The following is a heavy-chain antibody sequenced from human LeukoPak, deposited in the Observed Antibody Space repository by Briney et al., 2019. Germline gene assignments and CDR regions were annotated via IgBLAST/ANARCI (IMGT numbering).Heavy chain of an antibody. CDR3: ARHQGSTVFNY. D-gene: IGHD5-24*01. Sequence: SETLSLTCTISGDSIDADSWSWIRQPPGKGLEWIGYISHIGTIKYNTSLMSRVSMGLDKPNNEFSLSLRSVTATDTALYFCARHQGSTVFNYWGRGVPVIVSS. V-gene: IGHV4-59*08. J-gene: IGHJ1*01. CDR2: ISHIGTI. CDR1: GDSIDADS.